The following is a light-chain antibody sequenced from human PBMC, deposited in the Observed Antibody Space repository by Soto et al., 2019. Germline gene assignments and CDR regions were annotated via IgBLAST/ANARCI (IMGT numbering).Light chain of an antibody. CDR3: SSFTSTHTYV. CDR2: QVS. CDR1: SSDVGGYHY. V-gene: IGLV2-14*03. J-gene: IGLJ1*01. Sequence: QSALAQPASVSGSPGQSMTISCTGSSSDVGGYHYVSWYQQHPGKAPKLIIYQVSHRPSGVSDRFSGSKSGNTASLTISGLQGEDEATYYCSSFTSTHTYVFGNGTKVTGL.